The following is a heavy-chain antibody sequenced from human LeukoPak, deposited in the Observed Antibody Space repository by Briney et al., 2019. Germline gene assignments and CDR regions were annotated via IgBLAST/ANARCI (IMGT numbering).Heavy chain of an antibody. V-gene: IGHV3-33*01. D-gene: IGHD5-18*01. CDR1: GFTFSSYG. J-gene: IGHJ4*02. CDR2: IWYDGSNK. Sequence: PGGSLRLSCAASGFTFSSYGMHWVRQAPGKGLEWVAVIWYDGSNKYYADSVKGRFTISRDNSKNTLYLQMNSLRAEDTAVYYCARQLDTTDDDYWGQGTLVTVSS. CDR3: ARQLDTTDDDY.